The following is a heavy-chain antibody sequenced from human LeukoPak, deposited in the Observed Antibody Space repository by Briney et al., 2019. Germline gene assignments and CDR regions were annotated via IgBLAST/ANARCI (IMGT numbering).Heavy chain of an antibody. J-gene: IGHJ4*02. CDR2: ISSSSSYI. D-gene: IGHD6-6*01. CDR1: GFTFSSYS. V-gene: IGHV3-21*01. Sequence: PGGSLRLSCAASGFTFSSYSMNWVRQAPGKGREWVSSISSSSSYIYYADSVKGRFTISRDNAKNSLYLQMNSLRAEDTAVYYCAREIAARTSFDYWGQGTLVTVSS. CDR3: AREIAARTSFDY.